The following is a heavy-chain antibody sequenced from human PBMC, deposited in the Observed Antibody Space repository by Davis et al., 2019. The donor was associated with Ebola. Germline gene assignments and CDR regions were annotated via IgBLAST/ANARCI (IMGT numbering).Heavy chain of an antibody. V-gene: IGHV2-70*11. J-gene: IGHJ4*02. CDR3: ARIRSYDSSGYYLFDY. D-gene: IGHD3-22*01. CDR2: IDWDDDK. CDR1: GFSLRTSGLC. Sequence: SGPTLLNPTQTLTLTCTFSGFSLRTSGLCVSWIRQPPGKALEWLARIDWDDDKYYSTSLKTRLTISKDTSKNQVVLTMTNMDPVDTATYYCARIRSYDSSGYYLFDYWGQGTLVTVSS.